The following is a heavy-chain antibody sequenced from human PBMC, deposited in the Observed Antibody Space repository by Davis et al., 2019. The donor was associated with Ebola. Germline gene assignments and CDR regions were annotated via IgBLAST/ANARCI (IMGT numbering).Heavy chain of an antibody. CDR2: IYATGNT. V-gene: IGHV4-4*07. CDR1: SGSISGYY. CDR3: ATRISPTIRWAYYYYGMDV. J-gene: IGHJ6*02. D-gene: IGHD5-12*01. Sequence: SETLSLTCTVSSGSISGYYWSWVRQSAAEGLGWIGRIYATGNTKYNPSLESRVTMSVDTSKKQFSLRLTYVTAADTAVYYCATRISPTIRWAYYYYGMDVWGQGTTVTVSS.